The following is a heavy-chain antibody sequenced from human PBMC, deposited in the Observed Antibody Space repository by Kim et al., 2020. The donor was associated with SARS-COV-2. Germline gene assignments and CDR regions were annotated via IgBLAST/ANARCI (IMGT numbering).Heavy chain of an antibody. J-gene: IGHJ4*02. CDR3: DASDY. CDR2: ISDGGGRT. CDR1: GFSFGSFA. Sequence: GGSLRLSCEASGFSFGSFAMSWARQAPGKVLEWVSTISDGGGRTHYADSVKGRFTISRDNSKNTLFLHMNSLRAEDTSIYYCDASDYWGQGSLVTVSS. V-gene: IGHV3-23*01.